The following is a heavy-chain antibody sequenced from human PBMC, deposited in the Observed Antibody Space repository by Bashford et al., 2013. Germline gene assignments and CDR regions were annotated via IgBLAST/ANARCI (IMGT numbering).Heavy chain of an antibody. Sequence: ASVKVSCKASGYTFSDYYLHWVRQAPGQGLEWMGWINPNSGVTTCPQKFQGRVTMTRDTSISTAYMELSSLRSDDTAVYFCARDGPVVGVWNAFDVWGQGTVVTVSS. J-gene: IGHJ3*01. CDR1: GYTFSDYY. CDR3: ARDGPVVGVWNAFDV. CDR2: INPNSGVT. D-gene: IGHD1-26*01. V-gene: IGHV1-2*02.